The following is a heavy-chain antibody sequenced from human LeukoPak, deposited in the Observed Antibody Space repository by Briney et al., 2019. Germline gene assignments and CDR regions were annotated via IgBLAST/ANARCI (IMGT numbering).Heavy chain of an antibody. CDR1: GGSISSSSYY. Sequence: SETLSLTCTVSGGSISSSSYYWGWIRQPPGKGLEWIGSIYYSGSTYYNPSLKSRVTISVDTSKNQFSLKLSSVTAADTAVYYCASYTYYYDSSGYYAPFDYWGQGTLVTVSS. D-gene: IGHD3-22*01. CDR2: IYYSGST. CDR3: ASYTYYYDSSGYYAPFDY. J-gene: IGHJ4*02. V-gene: IGHV4-39*07.